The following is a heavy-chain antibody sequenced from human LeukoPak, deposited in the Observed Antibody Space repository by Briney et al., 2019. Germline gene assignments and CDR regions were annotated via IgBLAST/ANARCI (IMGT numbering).Heavy chain of an antibody. D-gene: IGHD1-26*01. J-gene: IGHJ4*02. CDR1: GFTFSSYA. Sequence: PGGSLRLSCAASGFTFSSYAMSWVRQAPGKGLEWVSAISGSGGSTYYADSVKGRFAISRDNSKNTLYLQMNSLRAEDTAVYYCAKDLEEQWELPFDYWGQGTLVTVSS. CDR2: ISGSGGST. CDR3: AKDLEEQWELPFDY. V-gene: IGHV3-23*01.